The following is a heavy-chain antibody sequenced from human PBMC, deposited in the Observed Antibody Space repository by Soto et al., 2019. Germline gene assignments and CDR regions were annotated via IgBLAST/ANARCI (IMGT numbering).Heavy chain of an antibody. D-gene: IGHD3-3*01. J-gene: IGHJ3*02. Sequence: GESLKISCKVYGYSFTGYWIGWVRQMPEKGLEWMVIIYPGDSDIGYNPSFQGQVTISADKSANTAYLQWSSLKASDTAMYYCARQPSIFGPVHDAFDIWGQGTMVTVSS. CDR2: IYPGDSDI. V-gene: IGHV5-51*01. CDR1: GYSFTGYW. CDR3: ARQPSIFGPVHDAFDI.